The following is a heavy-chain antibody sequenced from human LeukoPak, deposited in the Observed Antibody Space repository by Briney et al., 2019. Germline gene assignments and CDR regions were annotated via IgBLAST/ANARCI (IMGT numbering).Heavy chain of an antibody. J-gene: IGHJ6*02. CDR3: ARDDLPYSVHHGMDV. D-gene: IGHD2-21*01. V-gene: IGHV4-4*07. Sequence: SETLSLTCTVSGGSISSYSWSWLRQPPGKGLEWIGRIFNSGNINYNPSLESRVTMSVDTSKNQVSLRLSSVTAADTAVYYCARDDLPYSVHHGMDVWGQGTTVTVSS. CDR2: IFNSGNI. CDR1: GGSISSYS.